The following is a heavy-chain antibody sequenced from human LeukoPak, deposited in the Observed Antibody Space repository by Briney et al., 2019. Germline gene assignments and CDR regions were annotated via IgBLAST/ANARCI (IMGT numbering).Heavy chain of an antibody. Sequence: SETLSLTCTVSGGSISSYYWSWIRQPAGKGLEWIGRIYTSGSTNYSPSLKSRVTMSVDTSKNQFSLKLSSVTAADTAVYYCAREEGDYSNYYFDYWGQGTLVTVSS. J-gene: IGHJ4*02. CDR1: GGSISSYY. CDR3: AREEGDYSNYYFDY. D-gene: IGHD4-11*01. CDR2: IYTSGST. V-gene: IGHV4-4*07.